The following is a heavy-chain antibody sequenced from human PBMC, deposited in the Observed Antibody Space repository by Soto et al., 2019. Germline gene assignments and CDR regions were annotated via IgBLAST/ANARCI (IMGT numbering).Heavy chain of an antibody. CDR3: AKGPGDSSGYYYGFYYYYDMDV. D-gene: IGHD3-22*01. Sequence: GGSLRLSCAASGFTFSSYAMSWVRQAPGKGLEWVSAISGSGGSTYYADSVKGRFTISRDNSKNTLYLQMNSLRAEDTAVYYCAKGPGDSSGYYYGFYYYYDMDVWGQGTTVTVSS. J-gene: IGHJ6*02. V-gene: IGHV3-23*01. CDR2: ISGSGGST. CDR1: GFTFSSYA.